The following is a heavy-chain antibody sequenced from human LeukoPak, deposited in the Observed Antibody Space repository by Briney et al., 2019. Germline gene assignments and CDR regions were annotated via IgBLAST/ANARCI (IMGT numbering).Heavy chain of an antibody. CDR2: ISGRVGST. Sequence: GGSLRFSCAASGFSFSNYAMSWVRQAPGKGLEWVSAISGRVGSTDYADSVKGRFTISRDNSKNTLYLQMNSLRAEDTAVYYCAKDRGSGWPQFDYWGQGTLVTVSS. CDR1: GFSFSNYA. V-gene: IGHV3-23*01. J-gene: IGHJ4*02. CDR3: AKDRGSGWPQFDY. D-gene: IGHD6-19*01.